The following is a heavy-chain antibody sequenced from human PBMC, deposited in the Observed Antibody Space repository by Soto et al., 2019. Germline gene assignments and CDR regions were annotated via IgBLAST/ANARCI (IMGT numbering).Heavy chain of an antibody. V-gene: IGHV1-69*01. CDR2: IIPKLGSA. D-gene: IGHD5-12*01. Sequence: QVQLVQSGAEVKEPGSSVKVSCKASGGGNLRDYRTTWVRRAPGQGLEWTGGIIPKLGSAYYAQKFQGRVTSTADESTNSVYMELRSLRSDDTAVYYCARGGEGYNFGAVYWGQGTPVTVSS. CDR3: ARGGEGYNFGAVY. CDR1: GGGNLRDYR. J-gene: IGHJ4*02.